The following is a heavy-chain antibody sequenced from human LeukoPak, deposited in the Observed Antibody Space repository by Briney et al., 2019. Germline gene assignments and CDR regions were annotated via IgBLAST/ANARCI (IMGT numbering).Heavy chain of an antibody. D-gene: IGHD6-13*01. V-gene: IGHV1-69*05. CDR1: GGTFSSYA. CDR2: IIPIFGTA. CDR3: AREEIAAAGKWFDP. J-gene: IGHJ5*02. Sequence: SVKLSCKASGGTFSSYAISWVRQPPGQGLEWMGGIIPIFGTANYAQKFQGRVTITTDESTSTAYMELSSLRSEDTAVYYCAREEIAAAGKWFDPWGQGTLVTVSS.